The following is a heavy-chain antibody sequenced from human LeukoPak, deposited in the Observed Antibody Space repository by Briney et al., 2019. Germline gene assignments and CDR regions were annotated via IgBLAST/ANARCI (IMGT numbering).Heavy chain of an antibody. CDR2: ISSSSSYI. D-gene: IGHD6-19*01. CDR1: GFTFSSYS. Sequence: GGSLRLSCAASGFTFSSYSMNWVRQAPGKGLEWVSSISSSSSYIYYADSVKGRFTISRGNAKNSLYLQMNSLRAEDTAVYYCARDASGYSSGWRYWGQGTLVTVSS. CDR3: ARDASGYSSGWRY. J-gene: IGHJ4*02. V-gene: IGHV3-21*01.